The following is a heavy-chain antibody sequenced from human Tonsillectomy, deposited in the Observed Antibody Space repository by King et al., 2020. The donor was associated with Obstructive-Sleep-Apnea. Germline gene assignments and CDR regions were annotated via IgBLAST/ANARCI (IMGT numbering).Heavy chain of an antibody. J-gene: IGHJ4*02. Sequence: VQLVESGGGVVQPGRSLRLSCAASGFTFSNYGMHWVRQAPGKGLEWVAVISYDGSNKYYADSVKGRFTISRDNSKNTLYLQMNSLRAEDTAFYYCAKGQSDHYDNSGYYGVDYWRRRTLVTVS. D-gene: IGHD3-22*01. CDR1: GFTFSNYG. V-gene: IGHV3-30*18. CDR2: ISYDGSNK. CDR3: AKGQSDHYDNSGYYGVDY.